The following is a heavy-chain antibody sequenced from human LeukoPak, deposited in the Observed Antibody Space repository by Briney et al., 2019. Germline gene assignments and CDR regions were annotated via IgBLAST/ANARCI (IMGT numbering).Heavy chain of an antibody. J-gene: IGHJ4*01. CDR2: ISNNGGYT. CDR1: GFTFSSYG. CDR3: AKDQGSGHGSYTWGTFDY. V-gene: IGHV3-23*01. D-gene: IGHD3-3*01. Sequence: GGSLRLSCAASGFTFSSYGMRWVRQAPGKGLEWVSAISNNGGYTYYADSVQGRFTISRDNSKSTLCLQMNSLRAEDTAVYYCAKDQGSGHGSYTWGTFDYWGLETLVTVFS.